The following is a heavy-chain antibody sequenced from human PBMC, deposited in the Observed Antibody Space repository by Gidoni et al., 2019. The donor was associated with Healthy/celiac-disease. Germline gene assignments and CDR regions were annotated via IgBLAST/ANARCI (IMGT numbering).Heavy chain of an antibody. CDR3: AKGAAYGDNYYYYYGMDV. CDR2: ISGSGGST. J-gene: IGHJ6*02. CDR1: GFTFSRYA. Sequence: EVQLLESGGGLVQPGGSLRLSCADSGFTFSRYAMSWVRQAPGKGLEWVSAISGSGGSTYYADSVKGRFTISRDNSKNTLYLQMNSLRAEDTAVYYCAKGAAYGDNYYYYYGMDVWGQGTTVTVSS. D-gene: IGHD4-17*01. V-gene: IGHV3-23*01.